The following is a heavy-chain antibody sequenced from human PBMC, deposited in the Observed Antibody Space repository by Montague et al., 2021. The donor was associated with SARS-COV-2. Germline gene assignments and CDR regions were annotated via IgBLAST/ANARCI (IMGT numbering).Heavy chain of an antibody. CDR2: IFYTGTI. V-gene: IGHV4-39*01. CDR1: GDSITSIIHY. J-gene: IGHJ4*02. Sequence: SETLSLTCTVSGDSITSIIHYWGWIRQPPGKGLEWIASIFYTGTIYYNPSLKSRVTMSLDTSKSQFSLNLTSVTAADTAVYFCARHPTTVTTFHWGQGSLVTDSS. D-gene: IGHD4-17*01. CDR3: ARHPTTVTTFH.